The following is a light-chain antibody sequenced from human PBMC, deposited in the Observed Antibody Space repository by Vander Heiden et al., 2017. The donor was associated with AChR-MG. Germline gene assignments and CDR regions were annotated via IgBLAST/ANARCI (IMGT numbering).Light chain of an antibody. J-gene: IGLJ3*02. CDR3: QTWGDSNINWV. Sequence: QLMVTQSPSASASLGASVRLTCTLSSGHSNYDIAWHQQQSGKGPRFLMKVNSAGSNCKWAAIPDHFSGSSSGADRYLIISSLQSDDEADYYCQTWGDSNINWVFGGGTKLTVL. CDR2: VNSAGSN. CDR1: SGHSNYD. V-gene: IGLV4-69*01.